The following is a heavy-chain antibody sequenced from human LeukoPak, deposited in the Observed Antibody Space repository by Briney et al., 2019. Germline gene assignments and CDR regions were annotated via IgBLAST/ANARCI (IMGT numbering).Heavy chain of an antibody. J-gene: IGHJ4*02. D-gene: IGHD6-13*01. CDR1: GGSISSYY. Sequence: PSETLSLTCTVSGGSISSYYWSWIRQPAGKGLEWIGRIYTSGSTNYNPSLRSRVTMSVDTSKNQFSLKLSSVTAADTAVYYCARGSSWYVMDYWRQGTLVTVSS. CDR3: ARGSSWYVMDY. CDR2: IYTSGST. V-gene: IGHV4-4*07.